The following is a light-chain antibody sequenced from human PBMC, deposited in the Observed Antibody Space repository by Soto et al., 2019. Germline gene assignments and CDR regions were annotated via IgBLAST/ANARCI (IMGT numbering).Light chain of an antibody. CDR1: SSDVGSYNL. CDR3: CSYAGSSTFD. V-gene: IGLV2-23*03. CDR2: EGS. Sequence: QSALTQPASVSGSPGQSITISCTGTSSDVGSYNLVSWYQQHPGKAPKLMIYEGSKRPSGVSNLFSGSKSGNTASLTISGLQAEDEADYYCCSYAGSSTFDFGTGTKLTVL. J-gene: IGLJ1*01.